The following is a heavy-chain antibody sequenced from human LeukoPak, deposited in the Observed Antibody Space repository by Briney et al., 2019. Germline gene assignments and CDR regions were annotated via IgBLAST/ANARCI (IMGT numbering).Heavy chain of an antibody. CDR3: ARDVGYDSSGSYPYYFDY. V-gene: IGHV3-7*05. J-gene: IGHJ4*02. Sequence: GGSLKLSCEASGFTFSGSAMHWVRQASGKGLEWVANIKQDGGEKHYVDSVQGRFTISRDNAKNSLHLQMNSLRAEDTAVYYCARDVGYDSSGSYPYYFDYWGLGTLVTVSS. D-gene: IGHD3-22*01. CDR2: IKQDGGEK. CDR1: GFTFSGSA.